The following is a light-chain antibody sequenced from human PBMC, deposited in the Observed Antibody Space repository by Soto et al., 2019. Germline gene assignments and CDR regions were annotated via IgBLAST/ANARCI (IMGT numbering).Light chain of an antibody. CDR3: QQYNNWPLT. J-gene: IGKJ4*01. Sequence: EIVMTQSPATLSVSPGERATLSCRASQSVNTNLAWYQQKPGQAPRLLIYYASSRATGIPARFSGSGAGTEFTLTISSLQSEDFAVYCCQQYNNWPLTFGGGTKVEIK. V-gene: IGKV3-15*01. CDR2: YAS. CDR1: QSVNTN.